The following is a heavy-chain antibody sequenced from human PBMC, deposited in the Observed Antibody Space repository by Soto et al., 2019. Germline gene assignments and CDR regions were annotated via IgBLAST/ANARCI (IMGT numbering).Heavy chain of an antibody. CDR1: GGSITNYY. Sequence: QVQLQESGPGLVKPSETLSLTCTVSGGSITNYYCSWFRQPPGKGLEWIGYINYDGYSAYNLSLKKQATLSMNASKTRFSLMLESVTATDTAVYYCARHGFGPLHGLVDVWGPGTTVIVSS. CDR3: ARHGFGPLHGLVDV. CDR2: INYDGYS. D-gene: IGHD3-10*01. V-gene: IGHV4-59*08. J-gene: IGHJ6*02.